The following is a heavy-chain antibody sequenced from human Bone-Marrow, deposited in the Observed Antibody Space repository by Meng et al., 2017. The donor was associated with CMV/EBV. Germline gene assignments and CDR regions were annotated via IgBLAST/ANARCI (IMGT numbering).Heavy chain of an antibody. CDR2: INPNSGGT. D-gene: IGHD2-2*01. J-gene: IGHJ4*02. Sequence: ASVKVSCKASGYTFTGYYMHWVRQAPGQGLEWMGWINPNSGGTNYAQKFQGRVTMTRDTSISTAYMELSRLRSDDTAVYYCARVVELWDIVVVHGYFYYWGQGTLVTVSS. CDR3: ARVVELWDIVVVHGYFYY. CDR1: GYTFTGYY. V-gene: IGHV1-2*02.